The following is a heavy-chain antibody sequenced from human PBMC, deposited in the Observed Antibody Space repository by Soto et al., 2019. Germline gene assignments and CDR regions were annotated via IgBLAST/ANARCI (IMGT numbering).Heavy chain of an antibody. CDR2: ISWNSGSI. CDR1: GFTFDDYA. D-gene: IGHD6-13*01. V-gene: IGHV3-9*01. Sequence: EVQLVESGGGLVQPGRSLRLSCAASGFTFDDYAMHWVRQAPGKGLEWVSGISWNSGSIGYADSVKGRFTISRDNAKNSLYLQMNSLRAEDTALYCCAKGLSSSWNGMDVWGQGTTVTVSS. CDR3: AKGLSSSWNGMDV. J-gene: IGHJ6*02.